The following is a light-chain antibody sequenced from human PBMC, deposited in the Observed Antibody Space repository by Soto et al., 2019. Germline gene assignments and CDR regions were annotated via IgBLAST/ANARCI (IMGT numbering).Light chain of an antibody. J-gene: IGLJ2*01. Sequence: QSALTQPASVSGSPGQSITISCTGTSSDVGSYNLVSWYQHLPGKAPKLMIFEVTKRPSGVSTRFSGSKSGNTASRTISGLQAEDEADYYCSSYAGSSIFVVFGGGTKLTVL. CDR2: EVT. V-gene: IGLV2-23*02. CDR3: SSYAGSSIFVV. CDR1: SSDVGSYNL.